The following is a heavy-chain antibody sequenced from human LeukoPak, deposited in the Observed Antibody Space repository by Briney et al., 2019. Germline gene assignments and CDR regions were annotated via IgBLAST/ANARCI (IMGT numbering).Heavy chain of an antibody. CDR3: ARDRLLEDRDYYYYYYMDV. CDR1: GYRFISYW. D-gene: IGHD1-1*01. J-gene: IGHJ6*03. V-gene: IGHV5-51*01. Sequence: GESLKISCKGSGYRFISYWIGWVRQMPGKGLEWMGIIYPGDSDTRYSPSFQGQVTISADKSISTAYLQWSSLKASDTAMYYCARDRLLEDRDYYYYYYMDVWGKGTTVTVSS. CDR2: IYPGDSDT.